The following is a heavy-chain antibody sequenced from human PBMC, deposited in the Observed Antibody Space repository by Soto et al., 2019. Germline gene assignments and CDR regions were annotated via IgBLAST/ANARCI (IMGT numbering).Heavy chain of an antibody. Sequence: QVQLVQSGAEVKKPGSSVNVSCKASGGTFSSYTISWVRQAPGQGLEWMGRIIPILGIANYAQKFQGRVTITADKSTSTAYMELSSLRSEDTAVYYCARSSSSDTHFQHWGQGTLVTVSS. CDR1: GGTFSSYT. J-gene: IGHJ1*01. CDR2: IIPILGIA. V-gene: IGHV1-69*02. CDR3: ARSSSSDTHFQH. D-gene: IGHD6-13*01.